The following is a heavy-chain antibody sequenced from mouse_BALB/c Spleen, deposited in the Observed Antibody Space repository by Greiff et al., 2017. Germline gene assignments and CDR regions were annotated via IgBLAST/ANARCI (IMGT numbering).Heavy chain of an antibody. CDR2: INPSNGRT. Sequence: VQLQQPGAELVKPGASVKLSCKASGYTFTSYWMHWVKQRPGQGLEWIGEINPSNGRTNYNEKFKSKATLTVDKSSSTAYMQLSSLTSEDSAVYYCARGGYGSFFDYWGQGTTLTVSS. V-gene: IGHV1S81*02. D-gene: IGHD1-1*01. CDR3: ARGGYGSFFDY. CDR1: GYTFTSYW. J-gene: IGHJ2*01.